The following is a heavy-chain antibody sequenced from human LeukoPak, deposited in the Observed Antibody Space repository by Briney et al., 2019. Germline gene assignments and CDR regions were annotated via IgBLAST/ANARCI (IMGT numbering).Heavy chain of an antibody. J-gene: IGHJ4*02. CDR1: GYTFTSYG. V-gene: IGHV1-18*01. CDR2: ISAYNGNT. D-gene: IGHD6-13*01. CDR3: ARTKYSSSWYAFVWGVDY. Sequence: GASVKVSCKASGYTFTSYGISWVRQAPGQGLEWTGWISAYNGNTNYAQKLQGRVTMTTDTSTSTAYMELRSLRSDDTAVYYCARTKYSSSWYAFVWGVDYWGQGTLVTVSS.